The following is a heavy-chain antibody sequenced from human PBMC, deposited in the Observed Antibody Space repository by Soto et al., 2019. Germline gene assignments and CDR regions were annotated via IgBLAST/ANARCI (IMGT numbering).Heavy chain of an antibody. CDR2: INWNSGSI. CDR3: VKDASITWYSGHVRH. J-gene: IGHJ1*01. CDR1: GFTFDDYA. Sequence: EVQLVDSGGGVVQPGRSLRLSCAASGFTFDDYAMHWVRQVPGKGLEWVSGINWNSGSIGYGDSVKGRFAISRDNAKNSLHLQMNSLSAEDTAVYYCVKDASITWYSGHVRHWGQGTLVTVSS. D-gene: IGHD6-13*01. V-gene: IGHV3-9*01.